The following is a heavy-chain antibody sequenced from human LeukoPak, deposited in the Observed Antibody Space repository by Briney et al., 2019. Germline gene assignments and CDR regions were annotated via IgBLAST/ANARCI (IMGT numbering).Heavy chain of an antibody. V-gene: IGHV4-59*08. J-gene: IGHJ4*02. D-gene: IGHD4-23*01. CDR2: VDYSGST. Sequence: ASETLCLTCTVSGGSISSYYWSWIRRPPGKGLEWLGYVDYSGSTAYNPSLNGRVAISPDTSKNQFSLKLRSGTAADTAVYYCARLNGGNWGPGILVTVSS. CDR3: ARLNGGN. CDR1: GGSISSYY.